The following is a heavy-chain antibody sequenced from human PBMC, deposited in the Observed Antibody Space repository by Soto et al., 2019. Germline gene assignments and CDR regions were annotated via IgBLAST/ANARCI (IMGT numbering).Heavy chain of an antibody. CDR1: GYTFTSYG. CDR2: ISAYNGNT. J-gene: IGHJ4*02. D-gene: IGHD5-12*01. CDR3: ARVGNSVPEATIFDY. V-gene: IGHV1-18*04. Sequence: GASVKVSCKASGYTFTSYGISWVRQAPGQGLEWMGWISAYNGNTNYAQKLQGRVTMTTDTSTSTAYMELRSLRSDDTAVYYCARVGNSVPEATIFDYWGQGTQVTVYS.